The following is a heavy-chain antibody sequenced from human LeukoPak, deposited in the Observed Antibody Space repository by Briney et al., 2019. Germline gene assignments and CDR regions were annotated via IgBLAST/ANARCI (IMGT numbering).Heavy chain of an antibody. D-gene: IGHD4/OR15-4a*01. CDR2: TNHSGST. CDR3: ARVLRSLRQLDY. V-gene: IGHV4-34*01. Sequence: PSETLSLTCAVYGGSFSGYYWSWIRQPPGKGLEWIGETNHSGSTNYNPSLKSRVTISVDTSKNQFSLKLSSVTAADTAVYYCARVLRSLRQLDYWGQGTLVTVSS. J-gene: IGHJ4*02. CDR1: GGSFSGYY.